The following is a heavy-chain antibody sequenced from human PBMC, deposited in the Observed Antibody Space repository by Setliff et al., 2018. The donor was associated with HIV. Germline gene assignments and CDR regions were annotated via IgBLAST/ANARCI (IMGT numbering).Heavy chain of an antibody. CDR1: GGSISSCY. J-gene: IGHJ5*02. Sequence: SETLSLTCTVSGGSISSCYWSWIRQPAGKGLEWIGRSYTSGSTNSNPSPNSQVNMTVDTSKHKFSLKLSSVTAADTAVYYCASGGSLGWVRGVSNWFDPWGQGTLVTVSS. V-gene: IGHV4-4*07. D-gene: IGHD3-10*01. CDR3: ASGGSLGWVRGVSNWFDP. CDR2: SYTSGST.